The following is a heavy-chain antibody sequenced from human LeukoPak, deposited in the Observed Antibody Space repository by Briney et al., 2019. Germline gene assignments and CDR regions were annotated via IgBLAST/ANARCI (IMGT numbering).Heavy chain of an antibody. V-gene: IGHV3-30*02. CDR3: AMSLSATSGWYDY. Sequence: GGSLRLSCAASGFTFSSYGMHWVRQAPGKGLEWVAFIRYDGSNKYYADSVKGRFTISRDNSKNTLYLQRNSLRAEDTAVYYCAMSLSATSGWYDYWGQGTLVTVSS. CDR1: GFTFSSYG. J-gene: IGHJ4*02. D-gene: IGHD6-19*01. CDR2: IRYDGSNK.